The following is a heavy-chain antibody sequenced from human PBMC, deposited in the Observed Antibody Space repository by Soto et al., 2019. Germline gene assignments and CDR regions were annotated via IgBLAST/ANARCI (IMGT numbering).Heavy chain of an antibody. CDR1: GFSLSTSGVG. V-gene: IGHV2-5*02. J-gene: IGHJ5*02. Sequence: QITLKESGPPLVQPTQTLTLTCNFSGFSLSTSGVGVGWFRQPPGKALEWLALIYWDEDNRCSPSLKSRLTITKDTSKNQVVLKVTDMDPMDTAKYYCAHDGSTDPAGWFDPWGQGTLVIVSS. D-gene: IGHD3-10*01. CDR2: IYWDEDN. CDR3: AHDGSTDPAGWFDP.